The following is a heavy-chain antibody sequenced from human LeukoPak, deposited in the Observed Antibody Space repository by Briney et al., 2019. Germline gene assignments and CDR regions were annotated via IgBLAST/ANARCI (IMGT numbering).Heavy chain of an antibody. D-gene: IGHD4-23*01. CDR1: GSSISSGGYY. CDR3: ARAPLYGGHADWFDT. V-gene: IGHV4-31*03. J-gene: IGHJ5*02. CDR2: IYYSGST. Sequence: SETLSLTCTVSGSSISSGGYYWSWIRQHPGKGLVWIGYIYYSGSTYYNPSLKSRVTISVDTSKNQFSLKLSSVTAADTAVYYCARAPLYGGHADWFDTWGQGTLVTVSS.